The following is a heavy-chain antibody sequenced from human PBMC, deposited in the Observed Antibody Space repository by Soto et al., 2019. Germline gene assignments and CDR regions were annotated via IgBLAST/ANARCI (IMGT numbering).Heavy chain of an antibody. CDR3: VRSMTTLTIDWLDP. J-gene: IGHJ5*02. D-gene: IGHD4-17*01. CDR2: TNGDGSNA. Sequence: EVQLVESGGGLVQPGGSLRLSCAASGFTFSDYWMHWVRQVPGKGLVWLSRTNGDGSNANYADYVRGRFTISRDNDNNTLNLQMNSLRAEDTAVYYCVRSMTTLTIDWLDPWGQGTQVTVFS. V-gene: IGHV3-74*01. CDR1: GFTFSDYW.